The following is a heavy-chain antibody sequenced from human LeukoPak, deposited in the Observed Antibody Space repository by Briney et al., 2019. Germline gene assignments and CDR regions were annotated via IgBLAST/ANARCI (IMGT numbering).Heavy chain of an antibody. CDR1: GGSISIYY. D-gene: IGHD5-12*01. V-gene: IGHV4-59*01. Sequence: SETLSLTCTVPGGSISIYYWSWIRQPPGKGMEWIGYIYYSGSTNYNPSLKSRVTISVDTSKNQFSLKLSSVTAADTAVYYCARAYSGYDDSLGYWGQGTLITVSS. CDR2: IYYSGST. CDR3: ARAYSGYDDSLGY. J-gene: IGHJ4*02.